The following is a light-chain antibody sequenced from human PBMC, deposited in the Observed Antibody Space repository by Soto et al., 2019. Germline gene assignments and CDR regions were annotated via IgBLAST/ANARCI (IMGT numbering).Light chain of an antibody. CDR2: RNN. V-gene: IGLV1-47*01. J-gene: IGLJ2*01. CDR1: SSNIGSNY. Sequence: QSVLTQPPSASGTPGQRVTISCSGSSSNIGSNYVYWYQQLPGTAPKLLIYRNNQRPSGVPDRFSGSKSGTSASLAISGLRSEDEADYYCAAWDDSLRGPVFGGGTKLT. CDR3: AAWDDSLRGPV.